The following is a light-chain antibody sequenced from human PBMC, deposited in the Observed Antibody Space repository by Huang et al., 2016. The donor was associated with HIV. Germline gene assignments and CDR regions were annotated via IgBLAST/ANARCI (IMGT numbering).Light chain of an antibody. V-gene: IGKV3-11*01. CDR2: DAV. J-gene: IGKJ5*01. Sequence: EIVLTQSPATLSLSPGDRATLSCRASESVSPYLAWYQQRAGPAPRLLIYDAVNRASGIPARFNGTGSGTDFSLTISDLEPEDFAIYYCQQRNDWRHLTFGQGTRLEI. CDR1: ESVSPY. CDR3: QQRNDWRHLT.